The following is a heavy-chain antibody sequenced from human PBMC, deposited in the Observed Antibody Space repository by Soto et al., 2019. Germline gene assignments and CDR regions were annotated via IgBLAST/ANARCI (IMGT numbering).Heavy chain of an antibody. J-gene: IGHJ4*02. Sequence: TLSLTCTVSGGSISSGDYYWSWIRQPPGKGLEWIGYIYYSGSTYYNPSLKSRVTISVDTSKNQFSLKLSSVTAADTAVYYCHVVVVAATRDNFDYWGQGTLVTVSS. D-gene: IGHD2-15*01. V-gene: IGHV4-30-4*01. CDR3: HVVVVAATRDNFDY. CDR2: IYYSGST. CDR1: GGSISSGDYY.